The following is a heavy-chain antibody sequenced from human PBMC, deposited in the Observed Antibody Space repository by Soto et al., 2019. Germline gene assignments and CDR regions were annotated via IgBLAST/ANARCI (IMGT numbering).Heavy chain of an antibody. CDR2: IDPSDSYT. J-gene: IGHJ6*02. CDR1: GYSFTSYW. Sequence: GESLKISCQGSGYSFTSYWIGWVRQMPGKGLEWMGRIDPSDSYTNYSPSFQGHVTISADKSISTAYLQWSSLKASDTAMYYCARSGIEQLPGFYGMDVWGQGTTVTVSS. CDR3: ARSGIEQLPGFYGMDV. D-gene: IGHD6-6*01. V-gene: IGHV5-10-1*01.